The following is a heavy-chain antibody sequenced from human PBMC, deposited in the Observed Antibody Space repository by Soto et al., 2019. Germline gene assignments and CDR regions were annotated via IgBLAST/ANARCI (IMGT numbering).Heavy chain of an antibody. D-gene: IGHD3-10*01. CDR2: IYHSGST. CDR3: ARDKPNNCGSLEASAY. CDR1: SRGYY. J-gene: IGHJ4*02. V-gene: IGHV4-30-2*01. Sequence: SRGYYRSWIRKPPGKGLEWIGFIYHSGSTNYNPSLKSRVTISVDKSKNQFSLKLSSVTAADTAVYYCARDKPNNCGSLEASAYWGQGTLVTGSS.